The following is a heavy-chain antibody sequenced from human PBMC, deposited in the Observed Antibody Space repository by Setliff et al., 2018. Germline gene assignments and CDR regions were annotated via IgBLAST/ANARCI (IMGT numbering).Heavy chain of an antibody. CDR2: IESDGSNP. D-gene: IGHD2-2*01. J-gene: IGHJ4*02. Sequence: GGSLRLSCAASGFTFSRYWMHWVRQAPGKGLLWVSLIESDGSNPGYADSLRGRFTISRDNAKNTLYLQMNSLRVEDTAVYYCVRGEMFSTSPRADWGQGTQVTVSS. CDR1: GFTFSRYW. V-gene: IGHV3-74*01. CDR3: VRGEMFSTSPRAD.